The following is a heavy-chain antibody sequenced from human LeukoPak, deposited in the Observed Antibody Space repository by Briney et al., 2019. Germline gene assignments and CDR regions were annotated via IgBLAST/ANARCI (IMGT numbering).Heavy chain of an antibody. V-gene: IGHV3-7*01. J-gene: IGHJ3*02. D-gene: IGHD2-15*01. CDR2: IQQDGSEK. CDR1: GFTFSSYW. CDR3: ARAGGGVVVTRDAFDI. Sequence: GGSLRLSCAASGFTFSSYWMSWVRQGPGKGLEWVANIQQDGSEKYYVDSVKGRFTISRDNAKNSLYLQMNSLRAEDTAVYYCARAGGGVVVTRDAFDIWGQGTMVTVSS.